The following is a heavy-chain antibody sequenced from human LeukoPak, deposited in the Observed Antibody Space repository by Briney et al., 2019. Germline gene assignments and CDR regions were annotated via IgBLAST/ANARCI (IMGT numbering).Heavy chain of an antibody. D-gene: IGHD3-22*01. Sequence: GGSLRLSCAASGFTFSSYAMSWVRQAPGKGLEWVSAISGSGGSTYYADSVKGRFTISRDKSKNTLYLQMNSLRAEDTAVYYCAKDSVYYDSRDDAFDIWGQGTMVTVSS. V-gene: IGHV3-23*01. CDR1: GFTFSSYA. CDR3: AKDSVYYDSRDDAFDI. CDR2: ISGSGGST. J-gene: IGHJ3*02.